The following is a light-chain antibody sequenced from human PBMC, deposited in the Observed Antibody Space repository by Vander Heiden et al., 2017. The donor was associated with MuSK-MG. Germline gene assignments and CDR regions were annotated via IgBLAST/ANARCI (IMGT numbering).Light chain of an antibody. CDR2: YDS. CDR1: NIGSKS. J-gene: IGLJ2*01. V-gene: IGLV3-21*04. Sequence: SYVLTQPPSVSVAPGKTARITCGGNNIGSKSVHWYQQKPGQAPVLVIYYDSDRPSGIPERFSGSNSGNTATLTISRVEAGDEADYYCQVWDSSSDVGFGGGTKLTVL. CDR3: QVWDSSSDVG.